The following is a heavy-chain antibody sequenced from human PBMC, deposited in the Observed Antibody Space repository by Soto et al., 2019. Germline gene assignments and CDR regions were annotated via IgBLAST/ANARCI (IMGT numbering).Heavy chain of an antibody. J-gene: IGHJ4*02. CDR2: ISPNSDSV. CDR1: GFTFSHRG. Sequence: EVQLVESGGGLVQPGGSLGLSCAASGFTFSHRGMIWVRQAPGKGLEWLSYISPNSDSVHYAKSVKGRFSISRENASDALYLQANRLRDDEVAVYWWTTVVGPTVTTMFFAYWGQGMLVTVSS. V-gene: IGHV3-48*02. D-gene: IGHD5-12*01. CDR3: TTVVGPTVTTMFFAY.